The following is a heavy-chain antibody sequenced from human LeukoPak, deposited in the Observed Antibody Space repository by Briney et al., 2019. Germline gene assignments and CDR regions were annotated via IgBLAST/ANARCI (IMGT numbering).Heavy chain of an antibody. V-gene: IGHV3-9*01. CDR1: GFTFDDYA. CDR3: AKDMTPGHYGMDV. CDR2: ISWNSGSI. Sequence: GGSLRLSCAASGFTFDDYAMHWVRQAPGKGLEWVSGISWNSGSIGYADSVKGRFTISRDNAKNSLYLQMNSLRAEDTALYYCAKDMTPGHYGMDVWGQGTTVTVYS. J-gene: IGHJ6*02.